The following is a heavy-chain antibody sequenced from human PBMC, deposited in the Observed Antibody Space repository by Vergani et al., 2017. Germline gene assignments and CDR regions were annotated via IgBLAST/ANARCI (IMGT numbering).Heavy chain of an antibody. CDR3: ARHRGWGLVVXAATPWCYYYCMDV. J-gene: IGHJ6*02. CDR2: IYPGDSDT. Sequence: EVQLVQSGAEVKKPGESVQISCKGSGYSFTSYWIGWVRQMPGKGLEWMGIIYPGDSDTRYSPSFQGQVTISADKSISTAYLQWGSLKASDTAMYYCARHRGWGLVVXAATPWCYYYCMDVWGQGTTVTVSS. D-gene: IGHD2-15*01. V-gene: IGHV5-51*01. CDR1: GYSFTSYW.